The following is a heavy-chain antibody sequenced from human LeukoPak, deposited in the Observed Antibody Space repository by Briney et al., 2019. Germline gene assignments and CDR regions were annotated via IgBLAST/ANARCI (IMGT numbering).Heavy chain of an antibody. CDR3: ANRQGAAFDI. Sequence: GSPLRLSCAPSGFTFSSYDMLWVPQAPARGLEGVALIWSGGSNKYCLDSVKGRFTLSRDNSENTLYVQINPLRAEDTAVYYCANRQGAAFDIWGQGTMVTVSS. D-gene: IGHD4/OR15-4a*01. J-gene: IGHJ3*02. CDR2: IWSGGSNK. CDR1: GFTFSSYD. V-gene: IGHV3-33*03.